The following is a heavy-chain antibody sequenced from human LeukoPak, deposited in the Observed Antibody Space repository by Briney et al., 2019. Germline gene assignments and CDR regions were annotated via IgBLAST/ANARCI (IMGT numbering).Heavy chain of an antibody. J-gene: IGHJ4*02. Sequence: PSETLSLTCTVSGGSISSYYWSWIRQPAGKGLEWIGRIYTSGSTNYNPSLKSRVTMSVDTSKNQFSLKLSSVTAADTAVCYCARGHSWYSSGWIPFDYWGQGTLVTVSS. V-gene: IGHV4-4*07. CDR1: GGSISSYY. CDR2: IYTSGST. CDR3: ARGHSWYSSGWIPFDY. D-gene: IGHD6-19*01.